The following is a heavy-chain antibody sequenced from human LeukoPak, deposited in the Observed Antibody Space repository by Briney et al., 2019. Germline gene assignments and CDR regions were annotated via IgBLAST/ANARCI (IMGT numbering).Heavy chain of an antibody. J-gene: IGHJ6*02. CDR1: GFTFNNFA. CDR2: ISGSGGST. CDR3: ARDQGDGSSLYYYYGMDV. V-gene: IGHV3-23*01. D-gene: IGHD6-6*01. Sequence: SGGSLRLSCAASGFTFNNFAMGWVRQAPGKGLEWVSAISGSGGSTYYADSVKGRFTISRDNSKNTLYLQMNSLRAEDTAVYYCARDQGDGSSLYYYYGMDVWGQGTTVTVSS.